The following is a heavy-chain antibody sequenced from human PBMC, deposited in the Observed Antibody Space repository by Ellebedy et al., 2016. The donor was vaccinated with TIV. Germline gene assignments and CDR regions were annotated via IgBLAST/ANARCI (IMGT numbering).Heavy chain of an antibody. J-gene: IGHJ4*02. Sequence: ASVKVSCXVSGYTLTELSMHWVRQASGKGLEWMGGFDPEDGETIYAQKFQGRVTMTRDTSTSTVYMELSSLRSEDTAVYYCARSYCSSTSCYRFDYWGQGTLVTVSS. CDR1: GYTLTELS. V-gene: IGHV1-24*01. CDR2: FDPEDGET. D-gene: IGHD2-2*01. CDR3: ARSYCSSTSCYRFDY.